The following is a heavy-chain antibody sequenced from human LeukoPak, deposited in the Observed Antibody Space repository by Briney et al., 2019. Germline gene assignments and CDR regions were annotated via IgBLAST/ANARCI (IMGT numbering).Heavy chain of an antibody. Sequence: GESLKISCKGSGYSFTSYWISWVRQMPGKGVEWRGRIDPSDSYTNYSPSFQGHVTISADKSISTAYLQWSSLKASDTAMYYCASETLDTAMENYCGQGTLVIVSS. V-gene: IGHV5-10-1*01. D-gene: IGHD5-18*01. CDR2: IDPSDSYT. CDR1: GYSFTSYW. CDR3: ASETLDTAMENY. J-gene: IGHJ4*02.